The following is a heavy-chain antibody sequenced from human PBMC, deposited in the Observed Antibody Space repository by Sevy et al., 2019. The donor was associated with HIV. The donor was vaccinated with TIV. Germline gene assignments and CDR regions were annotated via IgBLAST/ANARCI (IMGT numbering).Heavy chain of an antibody. CDR1: GYSFTGYY. V-gene: IGHV1-2*02. CDR2: VNPNGGGT. CDR3: SRSVFGSGTYLNDY. D-gene: IGHD3-10*01. J-gene: IGHJ4*02. Sequence: ASVKVSCKASGYSFTGYYIHWVQQAPGQGLEWMGWVNPNGGGTNYAQKFQGRVTMTRDTSISTAYMDLTRLRSDDTAVYYCSRSVFGSGTYLNDYWGQGTLVTVSS.